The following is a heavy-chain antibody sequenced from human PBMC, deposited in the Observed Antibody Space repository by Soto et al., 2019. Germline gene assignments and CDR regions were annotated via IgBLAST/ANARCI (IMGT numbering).Heavy chain of an antibody. CDR2: RKQDGSEK. CDR1: GFTCTSYW. CDR3: ARGRRGNQYSSFDY. D-gene: IGHD2-15*01. Sequence: GRSMRLSSVASGFTCTSYWTSWVRQAPGKGLEWVANRKQDGSEKYYGESVKGRFTTSRDTARSSLDLQMNSLRAEDTAEYYCARGRRGNQYSSFDYWGQGTLVTVSS. J-gene: IGHJ4*02. V-gene: IGHV3-7*05.